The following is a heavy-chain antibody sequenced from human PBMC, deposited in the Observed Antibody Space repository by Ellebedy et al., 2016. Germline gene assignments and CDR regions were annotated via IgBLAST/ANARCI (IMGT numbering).Heavy chain of an antibody. CDR2: ISSSSGTI. D-gene: IGHD1-26*01. Sequence: GGSLRLSCVASGFTFSSYSMNWVRQAPGKGLEWVSYISSSSGTIFYADSVKGRFTISRDNGKNSLYLQMHSLRADDTAVYYCARDSTFGGNYYGYLDYWGQGTLVTVSS. J-gene: IGHJ4*02. CDR3: ARDSTFGGNYYGYLDY. V-gene: IGHV3-48*04. CDR1: GFTFSSYS.